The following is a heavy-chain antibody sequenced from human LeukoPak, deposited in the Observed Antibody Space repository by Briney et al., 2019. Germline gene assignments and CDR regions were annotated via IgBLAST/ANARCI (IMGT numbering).Heavy chain of an antibody. CDR3: ARHMATLTEDYFYYGMDV. V-gene: IGHV1-2*02. Sequence: ASVKVSCKASGYTLTGYYIHWVRQVPGQGLEWMGWINPNSGGTNYAQKSQGRVTMTRDTSISTAYMELSRLRSDDTALYYCARHMATLTEDYFYYGMDVWGQGTTVTVSS. J-gene: IGHJ6*02. CDR1: GYTLTGYY. D-gene: IGHD5-24*01. CDR2: INPNSGGT.